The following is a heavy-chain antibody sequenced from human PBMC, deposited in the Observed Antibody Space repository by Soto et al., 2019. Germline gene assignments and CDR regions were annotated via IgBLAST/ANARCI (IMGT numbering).Heavy chain of an antibody. Sequence: QVQLVESGGGVVQPGRSLRLSCAASGFTFSSYGMHWVRQAPGKGLEWVAVISYDGSNKYYADSVKGRFTIARDNSKNTLYLQMNSLRSEDTAVYYCAKADDYVWGSYRASVYCMDVWGQGTTVTVAS. D-gene: IGHD3-16*02. V-gene: IGHV3-30*18. J-gene: IGHJ6*02. CDR2: ISYDGSNK. CDR1: GFTFSSYG. CDR3: AKADDYVWGSYRASVYCMDV.